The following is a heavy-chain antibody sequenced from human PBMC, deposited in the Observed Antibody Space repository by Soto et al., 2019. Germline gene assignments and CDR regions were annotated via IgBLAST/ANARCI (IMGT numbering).Heavy chain of an antibody. D-gene: IGHD6-19*01. J-gene: IGHJ4*02. CDR1: GVTFSGYA. CDR3: ARDLALAGNY. Sequence: VGFLRLSWAASGVTFSGYAMNWVRQTQEKGLEWVSSISSTSSYTHYSDSVKGRFTISRDNANNSLFLQMNSLRAEDTATYYCARDLALAGNYWGQGVLVTVSS. CDR2: ISSTSSYT. V-gene: IGHV3-21*01.